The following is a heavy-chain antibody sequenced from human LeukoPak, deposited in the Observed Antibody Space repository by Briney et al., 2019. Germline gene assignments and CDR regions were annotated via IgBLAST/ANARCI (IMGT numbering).Heavy chain of an antibody. D-gene: IGHD3-22*01. Sequence: SVKVSCKASGYTFTSYYMHWVRQAPGQGLEWMGGIIPIFGTANYAQKFQGRVTITADESTSTAYMELSSLRSEDTAVYYCASDYYDSSGRFDYWGQGTLVTVSS. CDR2: IIPIFGTA. J-gene: IGHJ4*02. CDR3: ASDYYDSSGRFDY. V-gene: IGHV1-69*13. CDR1: GYTFTSYY.